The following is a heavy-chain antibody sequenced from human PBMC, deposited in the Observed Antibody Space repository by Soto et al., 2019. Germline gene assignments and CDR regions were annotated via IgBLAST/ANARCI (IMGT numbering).Heavy chain of an antibody. CDR3: ARDGYDGSGSPYPAY. J-gene: IGHJ4*02. D-gene: IGHD3-10*01. V-gene: IGHV3-23*01. CDR2: ISGTGGSI. CDR1: GFTFSSYA. Sequence: PGGSLRLSCVASGFTFSSYAMSWVRQAPGKGLEWVSTISGTGGSIYYTDSVKGRFTITRDTAKNTLFLQMNSLRAEDTAVYYCARDGYDGSGSPYPAYWGPGTQVTVSS.